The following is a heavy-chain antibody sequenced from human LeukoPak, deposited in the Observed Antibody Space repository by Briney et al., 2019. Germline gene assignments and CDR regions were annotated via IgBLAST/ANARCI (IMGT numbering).Heavy chain of an antibody. CDR1: GYSISSGSY. Sequence: SETLSLTCTVSGYSISSGSYWGWIRQPPGKGLEWIGSTYHSGTTYYNPSLKSRVTISIDTSKNQFSLMLSSVTAADTAVYYCASRSGWYFYYFDYWGQGTLVTVSS. CDR2: TYHSGTT. CDR3: ASRSGWYFYYFDY. V-gene: IGHV4-38-2*02. J-gene: IGHJ4*02. D-gene: IGHD6-19*01.